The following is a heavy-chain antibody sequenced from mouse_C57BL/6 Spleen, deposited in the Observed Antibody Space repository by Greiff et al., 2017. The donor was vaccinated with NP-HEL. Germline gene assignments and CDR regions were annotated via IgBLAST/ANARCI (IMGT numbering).Heavy chain of an antibody. D-gene: IGHD2-3*01. CDR3: AIDGYFFDY. Sequence: QVQLQQSGAELVRPGASVKLSCKASGYTFTDYYINWVKQRPGQGLEWIARIYPGSGNTYYNEKFKGKATLTAEKSSSTAYMQLSSLTSEDSAVYFCAIDGYFFDYWGQGTTLTVSS. CDR2: IYPGSGNT. CDR1: GYTFTDYY. J-gene: IGHJ2*01. V-gene: IGHV1-76*01.